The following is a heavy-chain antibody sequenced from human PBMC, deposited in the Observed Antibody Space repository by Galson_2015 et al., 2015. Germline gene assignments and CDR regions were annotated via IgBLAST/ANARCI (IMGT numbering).Heavy chain of an antibody. D-gene: IGHD2-8*02. V-gene: IGHV3-9*01. J-gene: IGHJ6*02. Sequence: SLRLSCAASGFTFDDYAMRWVRQAPGQGLEWVSGISWNSGSIGYADSVKGRFTISRDNAKNSLYLQMNSLRAQDTALYYCAKDMGLVGESAEVGMDVWGQGTTVTVSS. CDR3: AKDMGLVGESAEVGMDV. CDR1: GFTFDDYA. CDR2: ISWNSGSI.